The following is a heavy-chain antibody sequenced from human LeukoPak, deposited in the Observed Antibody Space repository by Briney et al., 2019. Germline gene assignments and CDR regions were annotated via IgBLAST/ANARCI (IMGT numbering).Heavy chain of an antibody. CDR3: AREGGGYYYYMDV. CDR1: GYTFTGYY. Sequence: GASVKVSCKASGYTFTGYYMHWVRQAPGQGLKWMGWINPNSGGTNYAQKFQGRVTITRDTSISTAYMELSRLRSDDTAVYYCAREGGGYYYYMDVWGKGTTVTVSS. V-gene: IGHV1-2*02. D-gene: IGHD1-26*01. J-gene: IGHJ6*03. CDR2: INPNSGGT.